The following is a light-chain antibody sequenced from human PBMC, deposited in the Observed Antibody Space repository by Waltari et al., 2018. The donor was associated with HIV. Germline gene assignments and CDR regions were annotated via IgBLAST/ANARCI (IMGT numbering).Light chain of an antibody. Sequence: QSVLTQPPSVSGAPGQRVTISCTGSSSNIGAGYDVHWYQQLPGTAPKLLIFGRPKRPSGVPNRFLGSKSGTSASLAITGLQAEDEADYYCQSYDSSLSGSYVFGTGTKVTVL. V-gene: IGLV1-40*01. CDR2: GRP. CDR3: QSYDSSLSGSYV. J-gene: IGLJ1*01. CDR1: SSNIGAGYD.